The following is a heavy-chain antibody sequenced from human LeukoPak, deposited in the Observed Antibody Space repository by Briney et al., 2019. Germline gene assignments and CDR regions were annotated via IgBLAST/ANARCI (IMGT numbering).Heavy chain of an antibody. CDR3: AKDLRFLEWLTDY. D-gene: IGHD3-3*01. J-gene: IGHJ4*02. Sequence: GGSPRLSCAASGFTFSSYGMHWVRQAPGKGLEWVAVISYDGSNKYYADSVKGRFTISRDNSKNTLYLQMNSLRAEDTAVYYCAKDLRFLEWLTDYWGQGTLVTVSS. V-gene: IGHV3-30*18. CDR2: ISYDGSNK. CDR1: GFTFSSYG.